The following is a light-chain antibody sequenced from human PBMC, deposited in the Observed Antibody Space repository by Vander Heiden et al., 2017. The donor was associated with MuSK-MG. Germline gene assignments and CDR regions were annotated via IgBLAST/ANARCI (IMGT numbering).Light chain of an antibody. J-gene: IGKJ3*01. CDR2: SAS. CDR1: QSISSN. CDR3: QQYNSWPQT. Sequence: EIVMTQSPDTLSVSPGERATLSCRASQSISSNLAWYQQRPGQAPRLLIYSASTRATGIPARFSGRGSGTEFTLTISSLQSEDFAVYYCQQYNSWPQTFGPGTKLDL. V-gene: IGKV3-15*01.